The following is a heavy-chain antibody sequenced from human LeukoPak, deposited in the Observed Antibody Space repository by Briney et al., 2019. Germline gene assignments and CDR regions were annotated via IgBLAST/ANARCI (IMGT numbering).Heavy chain of an antibody. CDR3: ARDRAALARMGGMDV. CDR2: ISRSSSHI. Sequence: GGSLRLSCAASGFTFSTYDMNWVRQAPGKGLEWVSYISRSSSHIYYADSMKGRLTISRDNAKSSLYLQMDSLRDENTAIYYCARDRAALARMGGMDVWGQGTTVTVFS. D-gene: IGHD5-12*01. V-gene: IGHV3-21*01. J-gene: IGHJ6*02. CDR1: GFTFSTYD.